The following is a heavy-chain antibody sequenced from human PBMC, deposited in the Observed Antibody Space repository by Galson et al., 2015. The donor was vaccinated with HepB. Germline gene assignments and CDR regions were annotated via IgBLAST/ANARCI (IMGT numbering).Heavy chain of an antibody. CDR1: GVSISGGQYY. D-gene: IGHD2-8*01. CDR3: ARPLVLNGRFTPGVGPFHI. V-gene: IGHV4-39*01. J-gene: IGHJ3*02. Sequence: ETLSLTCAVSGVSISGGQYYWGWICQSPKKRLEWIGSIYYGGRTYFSPSFQSRVAMSVDTSKNQLSLTLSSVTAADTAVYYCARPLVLNGRFTPGVGPFHIWGHGTMVTVSA. CDR2: IYYGGRT.